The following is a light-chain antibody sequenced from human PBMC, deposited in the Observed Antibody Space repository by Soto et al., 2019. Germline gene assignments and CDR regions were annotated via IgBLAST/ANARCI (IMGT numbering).Light chain of an antibody. CDR1: ISDVGGYNY. J-gene: IGLJ2*01. CDR3: LSYTSSTTYVV. CDR2: EVS. Sequence: QSALTQPASVSGSPGQSITISCTGTISDVGGYNYVSWYQHHPGKAPKLMIYEVSNRPSGVSNRFSGSKSGNTASLTISGLQAEDEANYYCLSYTSSTTYVVFGGGTKLTVL. V-gene: IGLV2-14*01.